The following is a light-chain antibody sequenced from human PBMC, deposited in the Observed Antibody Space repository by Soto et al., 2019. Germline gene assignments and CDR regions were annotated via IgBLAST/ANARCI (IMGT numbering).Light chain of an antibody. J-gene: IGKJ5*01. Sequence: IVVTLSAATVSVTRGERATLSCRASQSVSSNLAWYQQKPGQAPRLLIYGASIRATGIPDRFSGSGSETDITLTISRLEPEDFAVYYCQQSGYSPIPFAQGTRLEIK. CDR1: QSVSSN. CDR2: GAS. CDR3: QQSGYSPIP. V-gene: IGKV3-20*01.